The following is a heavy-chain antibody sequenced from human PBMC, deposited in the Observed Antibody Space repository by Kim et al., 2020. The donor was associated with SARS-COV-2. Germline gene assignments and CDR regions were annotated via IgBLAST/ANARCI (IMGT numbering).Heavy chain of an antibody. D-gene: IGHD7-27*01. CDR1: GYPFTSYG. Sequence: ASVKVSCKASGYPFTSYGFNWIRQAPGQGLEWLGWVSAYHGLTNYAQKFQGRVTMTADTSTSAAYIELTSLRPDDTAVYYCARDPRNWGSGSYCDYWGHGTLLIVSS. J-gene: IGHJ4*03. CDR2: VSAYHGLT. CDR3: ARDPRNWGSGSYCDY. V-gene: IGHV1-18*01.